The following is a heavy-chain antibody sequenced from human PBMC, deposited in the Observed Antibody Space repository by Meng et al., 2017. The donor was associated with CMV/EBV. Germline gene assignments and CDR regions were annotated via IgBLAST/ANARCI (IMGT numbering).Heavy chain of an antibody. CDR2: MKPDGGEN. J-gene: IGHJ4*02. CDR3: GRDRGHRLDY. D-gene: IGHD1-14*01. V-gene: IGHV3-7*01. CDR1: GFIFDIYW. Sequence: SCAASGFIFDIYWMTWVRQAPGKGLEWVASMKPDGGENYYLDSGKGRFTISRDTVSNSVYLQMNSLRAEDTAVYYCGRDRGHRLDYWGQGTLVTVSS.